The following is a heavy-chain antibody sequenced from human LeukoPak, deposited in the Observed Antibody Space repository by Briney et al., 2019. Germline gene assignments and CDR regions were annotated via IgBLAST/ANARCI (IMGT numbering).Heavy chain of an antibody. CDR1: GYTFTSYG. Sequence: ASVKVSCKASGYTFTSYGISWVRRAPGQGLEWMGWISAYNGNTNYAQKLQGRVTMTTDTSTSTAYMELRSLRSDDTAVYYCARVVTMIVVDAFDIWGQGTMVTVSS. V-gene: IGHV1-18*01. J-gene: IGHJ3*02. D-gene: IGHD3-22*01. CDR3: ARVVTMIVVDAFDI. CDR2: ISAYNGNT.